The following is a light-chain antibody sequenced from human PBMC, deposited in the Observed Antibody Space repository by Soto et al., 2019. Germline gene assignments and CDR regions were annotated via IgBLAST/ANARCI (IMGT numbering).Light chain of an antibody. Sequence: QSALTQPPSASGTPGQRVTISCSGSSSNIGSNTVNWYQQLPGTAPKLLIYSNNQRPSGVPDRFSGSKSGTSASLAISGLQFEDEADYYCAAWDDSLNCLFGGGTKLTVL. CDR1: SSNIGSNT. CDR3: AAWDDSLNCL. CDR2: SNN. V-gene: IGLV1-44*01. J-gene: IGLJ2*01.